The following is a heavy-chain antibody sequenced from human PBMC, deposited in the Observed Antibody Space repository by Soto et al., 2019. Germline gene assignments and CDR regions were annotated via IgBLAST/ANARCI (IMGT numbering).Heavy chain of an antibody. CDR2: IRSKAYGGTT. D-gene: IGHD2-8*01. V-gene: IGHV3-49*04. J-gene: IGHJ4*02. CDR3: TAGKLYPSLDFDY. CDR1: GFTFNDYT. Sequence: PGGSLRLSCTASGFTFNDYTLSWVRQAPGKGLEWVGSIRSKAYGGTTEYAAFVKGRFTISRDDSKSIAYLQMNSLKTEDTAVYYCTAGKLYPSLDFDYWGQGTLVTVSS.